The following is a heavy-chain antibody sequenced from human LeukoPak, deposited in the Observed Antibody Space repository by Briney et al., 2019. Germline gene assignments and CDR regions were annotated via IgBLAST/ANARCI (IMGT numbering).Heavy chain of an antibody. Sequence: GGSLRLSCAASGFTFSSYEMNWVRQAPGKGLEWVSYISSSGSTIYYADSVKGRFTISRDNAKNSLYLQMNSLRAEDTAVYYCARDIVATIWPDADYWGQGTLVTVSS. V-gene: IGHV3-48*03. J-gene: IGHJ4*02. CDR3: ARDIVATIWPDADY. D-gene: IGHD5-12*01. CDR2: ISSSGSTI. CDR1: GFTFSSYE.